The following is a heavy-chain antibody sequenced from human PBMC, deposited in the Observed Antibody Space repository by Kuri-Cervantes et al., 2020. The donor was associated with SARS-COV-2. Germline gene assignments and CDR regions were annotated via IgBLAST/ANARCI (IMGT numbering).Heavy chain of an antibody. CDR2: IYYTGSA. V-gene: IGHV4-39*01. J-gene: IGHJ4*02. D-gene: IGHD3-22*01. CDR1: GGSVSSSSYY. CDR3: ACLSSGYNDVFDF. Sequence: GSLRLSCTVSGGSVSSSSYYWGWIRQPPGKRLEWIGSIYYTGSAYYNSSLKSRVTISVDTSKNQFSLKLSSVTAADTAVYYCACLSSGYNDVFDFWGQGMLVTVSS.